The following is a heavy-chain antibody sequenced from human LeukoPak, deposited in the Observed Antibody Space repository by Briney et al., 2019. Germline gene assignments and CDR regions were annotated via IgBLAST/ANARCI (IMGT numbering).Heavy chain of an antibody. CDR2: IYYSGST. J-gene: IGHJ6*02. CDR3: ARDRGYSYGHTNYYYGMDV. Sequence: ETLSLTCAVSGGSISSYYWSWIRQPPGKGLEWIGYIYYSGSTNYNPSLKSRVTISVDTSKNQFSLKLSSVTAADTAVYYCARDRGYSYGHTNYYYGMDVWGQGTTVTVSS. D-gene: IGHD5-18*01. V-gene: IGHV4-59*01. CDR1: GGSISSYY.